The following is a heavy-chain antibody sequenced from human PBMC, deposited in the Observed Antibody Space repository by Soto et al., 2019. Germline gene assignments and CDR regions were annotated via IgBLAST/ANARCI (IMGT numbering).Heavy chain of an antibody. J-gene: IGHJ6*02. D-gene: IGHD5-18*01. CDR3: ARSTPQLNYSYGMDV. CDR1: GFSVSTSGMC. V-gene: IGHV2-70*11. Sequence: SGPTLVNPTQTLTLTCTFSGFSVSTSGMCVSWIRQPPGKALEWLARIDWDDDKYYSTSLKTRLTISKDTSKNQVVLTMTNMDPVDTATYSCARSTPQLNYSYGMDVWGQGTTVTVSS. CDR2: IDWDDDK.